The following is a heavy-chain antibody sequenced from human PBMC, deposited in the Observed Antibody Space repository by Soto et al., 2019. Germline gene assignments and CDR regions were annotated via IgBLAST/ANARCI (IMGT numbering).Heavy chain of an antibody. CDR3: ARVLRFLEWLSRMDV. CDR1: GGCISSSSYY. J-gene: IGHJ6*04. V-gene: IGHV4-39*01. D-gene: IGHD3-3*01. CDR2: IYYSGST. Sequence: SETVSLTCTVSGGCISSSSYYWGWISQPPGKGLEWIGSIYYSGSTYYNPSLTSRGTISVDTPKNQFSLRLRSVTAADTAVYYCARVLRFLEWLSRMDVWGKGRTVTVSS.